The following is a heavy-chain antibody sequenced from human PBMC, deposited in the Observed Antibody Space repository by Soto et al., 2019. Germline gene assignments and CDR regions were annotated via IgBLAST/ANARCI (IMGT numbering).Heavy chain of an antibody. D-gene: IGHD3-22*01. V-gene: IGHV3-7*04. CDR2: IKQDGSEK. CDR3: ARAPSRITMIVVDYYYYGMDV. CDR1: GFTLSSYW. J-gene: IGHJ6*02. Sequence: GGSLRLSCAASGFTLSSYWMSWVRQAPGKGLEWVANIKQDGSEKYYVDSVKGRFTISRDNAKNSLYLQMNSLRAEDTAVYYCARAPSRITMIVVDYYYYGMDVWGQGTTVTVSS.